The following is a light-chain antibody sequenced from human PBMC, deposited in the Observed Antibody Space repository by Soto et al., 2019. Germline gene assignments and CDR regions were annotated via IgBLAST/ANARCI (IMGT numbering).Light chain of an antibody. CDR3: QQYNAWPPHT. CDR1: QSVNNQ. Sequence: TQFPATLSASPGERVALSCRPSQSVNNQLAWSQQRPGQAPRLLIYSATLRAAGVPDRFTGRGSGTEFTLIISSLQSEDYGVYYCQQYNAWPPHTFGQGTRVE. CDR2: SAT. V-gene: IGKV3D-15*01. J-gene: IGKJ2*01.